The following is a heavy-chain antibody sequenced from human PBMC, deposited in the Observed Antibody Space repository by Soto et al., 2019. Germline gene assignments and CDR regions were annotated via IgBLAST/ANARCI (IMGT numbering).Heavy chain of an antibody. CDR1: GFTFSDHY. CDR3: ARGHHSMDV. J-gene: IGHJ6*02. V-gene: IGHV3-11*06. Sequence: PGGSLRLSCAASGFTFSDHYMSWIRQAPGKGLEWISYINPSSSNTHYADSVKGRFTISRDNAENSLYLQMDSLRAEDTALYYCARGHHSMDVWGQGATVNVSS. CDR2: INPSSSNT.